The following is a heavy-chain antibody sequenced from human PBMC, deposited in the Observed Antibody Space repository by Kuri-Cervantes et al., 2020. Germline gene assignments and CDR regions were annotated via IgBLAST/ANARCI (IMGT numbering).Heavy chain of an antibody. V-gene: IGHV3-11*01. CDR1: GFTFSDYY. CDR2: ISSSGSTI. J-gene: IGHJ4*02. Sequence: GESLKISCAASGFTFSDYYMSWIRQAPGKGLEWVSYISSSGSTIYYADSMKGRFTISRDNAKNSLYLQMNSLRAEDTAVYYCARGSPPTLRAGDYWGQGTLVTVSS. D-gene: IGHD2/OR15-2a*01. CDR3: ARGSPPTLRAGDY.